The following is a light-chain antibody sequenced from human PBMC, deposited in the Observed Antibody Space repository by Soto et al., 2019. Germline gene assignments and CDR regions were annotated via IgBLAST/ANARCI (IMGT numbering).Light chain of an antibody. Sequence: QSVLTQPPSVSEAPRQRVTISCSGGSSNIGNNAVNWYQQLPGKAPKLLIYYDDLLPSGVSDRFSGSKSGTSASLAISGLQSEDEADYYCAAWDDSLNWVVFGGGTKLTVL. J-gene: IGLJ2*01. CDR3: AAWDDSLNWVV. V-gene: IGLV1-36*01. CDR1: SSNIGNNA. CDR2: YDD.